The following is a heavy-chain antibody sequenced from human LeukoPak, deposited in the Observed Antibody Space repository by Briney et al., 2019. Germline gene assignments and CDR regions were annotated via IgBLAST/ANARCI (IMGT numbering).Heavy chain of an antibody. V-gene: IGHV1-18*01. CDR3: AREPYLHYGSGSYFVDY. CDR2: ISAYNGNT. CDR1: GYTFTSYG. J-gene: IGHJ4*02. Sequence: ASVTVSCKASGYTFTSYGISWVRQAPGQGLEWMGWISAYNGNTNYAQKLQGRVTMTTDTSTSTAYMELRSLRSDDTAVYYCAREPYLHYGSGSYFVDYWGQGTLVTVSS. D-gene: IGHD3-10*01.